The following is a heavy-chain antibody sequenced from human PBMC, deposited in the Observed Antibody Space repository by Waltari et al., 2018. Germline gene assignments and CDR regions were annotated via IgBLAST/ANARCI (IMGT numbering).Heavy chain of an antibody. V-gene: IGHV2-70*02. CDR2: IDWDDDK. J-gene: IGHJ3*02. CDR3: ARDPHRWELLTTTNDAFDI. CDR1: GFSLSTSGMC. D-gene: IGHD1-26*01. Sequence: QVTLRESGPALVKPTQTLTLTCTFSGFSLSTSGMCVSWIRQPPGKALEWLALIDWDDDKYYSTSLKTRLTISKDTSKNQVVLTMTNMDPVDTAVYYCARDPHRWELLTTTNDAFDIWGQGTMVTVSS.